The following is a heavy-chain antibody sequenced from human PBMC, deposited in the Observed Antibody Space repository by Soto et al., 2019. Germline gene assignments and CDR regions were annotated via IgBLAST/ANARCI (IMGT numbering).Heavy chain of an antibody. V-gene: IGHV3-30*04. J-gene: IGHJ3*01. CDR1: RFPFSSYA. CDR2: ISPDGSDT. Sequence: GGSLRLSCAVSRFPFSSYAMHLVRQAPGKGLEWVSVISPDGSDTFYAESVKGRFTISRDNSKNTMYVQMNSLRPEDTAIYYCARDGGSPGHSPSASDLWGQGTMVTVSS. CDR3: ARDGGSPGHSPSASDL. D-gene: IGHD3-16*01.